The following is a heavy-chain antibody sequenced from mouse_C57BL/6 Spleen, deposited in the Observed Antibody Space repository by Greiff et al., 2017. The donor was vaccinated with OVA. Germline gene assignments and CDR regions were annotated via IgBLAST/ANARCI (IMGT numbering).Heavy chain of an antibody. Sequence: EVQLVESGGGLVKPGGSLKLSCAASGFTFSSYAMSWVRQTPEKRLEWVATISDGGSYTYYPDNVKGRFTISRDNAKNNLYLQMSHLKSEDTAMYYCARDLGRKAYWGQGTLVTVSA. D-gene: IGHD4-1*01. CDR1: GFTFSSYA. V-gene: IGHV5-4*01. CDR2: ISDGGSYT. CDR3: ARDLGRKAY. J-gene: IGHJ3*01.